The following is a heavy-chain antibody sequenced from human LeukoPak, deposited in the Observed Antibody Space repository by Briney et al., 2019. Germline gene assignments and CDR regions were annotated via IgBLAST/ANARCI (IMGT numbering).Heavy chain of an antibody. CDR3: ARLGRPDKSWGLDY. CDR1: GCSISSGSYY. Sequence: SQTLSLTCTVSGCSISSGSYYWSWLRQPAGKGLVWIGRIYTSGSTNYNPSLKSRITISVDTSKNQFSLKLSSGTAADTAVYYCARLGRPDKSWGLDYWGQGTLVTVSS. CDR2: IYTSGST. J-gene: IGHJ4*02. D-gene: IGHD3-16*01. V-gene: IGHV4-61*02.